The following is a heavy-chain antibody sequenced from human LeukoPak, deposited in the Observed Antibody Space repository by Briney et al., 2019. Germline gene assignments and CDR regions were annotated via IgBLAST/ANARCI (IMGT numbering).Heavy chain of an antibody. J-gene: IGHJ3*02. CDR1: GFTFSSYW. CDR2: INSDGSST. D-gene: IGHD1-26*01. V-gene: IGHV3-74*01. CDR3: ARDEWELEKGYAFDI. Sequence: GGSLRLSCAASGFTFSSYWMHWVRQAPGKGLVWVSRINSDGSSTSYADSVKGRFTISRDNAKNTLYLQMNSLRAEDMAVYYCARDEWELEKGYAFDIWGQGTMVTVSS.